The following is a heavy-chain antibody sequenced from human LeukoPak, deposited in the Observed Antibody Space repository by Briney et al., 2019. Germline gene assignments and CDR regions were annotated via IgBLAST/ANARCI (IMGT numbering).Heavy chain of an antibody. D-gene: IGHD6-19*01. J-gene: IGHJ6*02. CDR3: ARAAFVPIAVAGSDYYYGMDV. V-gene: IGHV3-33*01. CDR2: IWYDGSNK. Sequence: GGSLRLSCAASGFTFSSYGMHWVRQAPGKGLEWVAVIWYDGSNKYYADSVKGRFTISRDNSKNTLYLQMNSLRAEDTAVYYCARAAFVPIAVAGSDYYYGMDVWGQGTTVTVS. CDR1: GFTFSSYG.